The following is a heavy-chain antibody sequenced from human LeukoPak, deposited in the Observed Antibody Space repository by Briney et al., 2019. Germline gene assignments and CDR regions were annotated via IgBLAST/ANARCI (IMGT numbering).Heavy chain of an antibody. V-gene: IGHV3-21*01. CDR1: GFTFSSYS. Sequence: GGSLRLSCAAYGFTFSSYSMNWVRQAPGKGLEWVSSISSSSYIYYADSVKGRFTISRDNAKNSLYLQMNSLRAEDTAVYYCARGGGTVTNWFDPWGQGTLVTVSS. CDR3: ARGGGTVTNWFDP. CDR2: ISSSSYI. D-gene: IGHD4-17*01. J-gene: IGHJ5*02.